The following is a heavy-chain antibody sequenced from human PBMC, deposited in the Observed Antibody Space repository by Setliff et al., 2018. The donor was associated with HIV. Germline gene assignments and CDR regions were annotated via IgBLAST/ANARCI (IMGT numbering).Heavy chain of an antibody. CDR2: IYHSGST. CDR1: GGSISSNW. CDR3: ARDRLVDTVMITDY. D-gene: IGHD3-16*01. Sequence: SETLSLTCAVSGGSISSNWWSWVRQSPGKGLEWIGEIYHSGSTHYNPSLQSRVTISVDKSKSQFSLKLNSVTAADTAMYYCARDRLVDTVMITDYWGQGTLVTVSS. V-gene: IGHV4-4*02. J-gene: IGHJ4*02.